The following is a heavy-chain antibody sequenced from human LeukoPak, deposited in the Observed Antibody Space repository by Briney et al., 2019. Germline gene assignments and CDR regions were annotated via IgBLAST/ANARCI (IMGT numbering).Heavy chain of an antibody. CDR1: GYTFTNYY. CDR3: ARHYYDSSGTSFDY. V-gene: IGHV1-46*01. D-gene: IGHD3-22*01. J-gene: IGHJ4*02. Sequence: GASVKVSCKASGYTFTNYYIHWVRQAPGQGLEWMGIINPAGGSTGYAQKFQGRVTMTRDTSTSTVYMELSSLRAEDTAVYYCARHYYDSSGTSFDYWGQGTLVTVSS. CDR2: INPAGGST.